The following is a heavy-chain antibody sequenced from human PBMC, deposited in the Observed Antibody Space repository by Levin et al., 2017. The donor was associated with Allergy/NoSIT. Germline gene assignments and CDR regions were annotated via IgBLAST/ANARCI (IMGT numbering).Heavy chain of an antibody. Sequence: SETLSLTCTVSGGSISSSSYYWGWIRQPPGKGLEWIGSIYYSGSTYYNPSLKSRVTISVDTSKNQFSLKLSSVTAADTAVYYCARLASRGGGWFDPWGQGTLVTVSS. CDR3: ARLASRGGGWFDP. CDR1: GGSISSSSYY. D-gene: IGHD2-15*01. V-gene: IGHV4-39*01. J-gene: IGHJ5*02. CDR2: IYYSGST.